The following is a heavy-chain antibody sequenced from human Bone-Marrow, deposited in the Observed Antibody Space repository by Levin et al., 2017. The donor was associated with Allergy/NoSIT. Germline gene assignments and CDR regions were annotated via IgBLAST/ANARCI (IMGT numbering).Heavy chain of an antibody. CDR2: ISYDGSNE. D-gene: IGHD2-2*01. CDR1: GFPFSDHV. CDR3: ARGAAAFYGMDV. Sequence: LSLPCAGSGFPFSDHVIHWVRQAPGTGLEWVALISYDGSNEFYTDSVKGRFTVSRDNSKNSLVLQMTSLRAEDTAIYYCARGAAAFYGMDVWGQGTTVTVSS. J-gene: IGHJ6*02. V-gene: IGHV3-30*04.